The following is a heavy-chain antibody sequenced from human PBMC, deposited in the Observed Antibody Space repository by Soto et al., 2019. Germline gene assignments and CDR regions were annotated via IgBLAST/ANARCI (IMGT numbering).Heavy chain of an antibody. CDR3: AKDRGRGYDWFDS. V-gene: IGHV3-23*01. CDR2: ISGSGGST. Sequence: EVQLLESGGGLVQPGGSLRLSCAASGFTFSSYAMSWVRQAPGKGLEWVSVISGSGGSTFYADSVKGRFTISRHTSKKTLFLQMNIVRAEDTAVYYCAKDRGRGYDWFDSWGQGTLVTVSS. CDR1: GFTFSSYA. D-gene: IGHD5-12*01. J-gene: IGHJ5*01.